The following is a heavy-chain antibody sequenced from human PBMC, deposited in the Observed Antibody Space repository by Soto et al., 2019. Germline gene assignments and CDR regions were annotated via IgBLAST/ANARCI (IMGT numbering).Heavy chain of an antibody. CDR1: GYTFTDYY. CDR3: AIRTGQLAIISEFDGDWFFEV. Sequence: ASVKVSCKASGYTFTDYYIHWVRQAPGQGLEWVGWINPDSGGTNLAQRFQGRVTMTSDTSINTAYKELSRLRSDDTAVYYCAIRTGQLAIISEFDGDWFFEVWGRGTLVTVSS. V-gene: IGHV1-2*02. D-gene: IGHD2-2*01. CDR2: INPDSGGT. J-gene: IGHJ2*01.